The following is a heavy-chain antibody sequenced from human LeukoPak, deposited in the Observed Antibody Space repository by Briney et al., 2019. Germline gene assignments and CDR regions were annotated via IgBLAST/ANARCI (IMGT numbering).Heavy chain of an antibody. CDR3: ARSTAVTTGSDY. V-gene: IGHV3-9*01. D-gene: IGHD2-2*01. CDR1: GFTFDDYA. J-gene: IGHJ4*02. Sequence: GGSLRLSCAASGFTFDDYAMHWVQQAPGKGLEWVSGLNWNGNVIGYADSVKGRFTISRDTAKNSLYLQMNSLRPEDTAFYYCARSTAVTTGSDYWGQGTLVTVSS. CDR2: LNWNGNVI.